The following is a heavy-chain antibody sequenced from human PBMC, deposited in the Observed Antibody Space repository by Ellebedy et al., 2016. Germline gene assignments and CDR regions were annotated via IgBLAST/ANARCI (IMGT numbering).Heavy chain of an antibody. CDR3: ARGPDYDILTGPQADF. CDR1: GGSFSGYY. V-gene: IGHV4-34*01. D-gene: IGHD3-9*01. CDR2: INHSGRT. J-gene: IGHJ4*02. Sequence: SETLSLXCAVYGGSFSGYYWNWIRQPPGKGLEWIGEINHSGRTNYNPSLKSRVTTSVDTSKNQFSLKLRSVTAADTAVYYCARGPDYDILTGPQADFWGQGTLVTVSS.